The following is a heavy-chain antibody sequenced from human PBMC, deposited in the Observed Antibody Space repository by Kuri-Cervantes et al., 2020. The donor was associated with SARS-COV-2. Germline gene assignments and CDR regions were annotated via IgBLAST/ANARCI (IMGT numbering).Heavy chain of an antibody. Sequence: GSLRLSCAVSGGTVSSNNWWSSFRQPQEKGLDWIGEFNHCRGTNYNSSLKSRVTISVDTSKNQFSLKLSTVTAADTAVYYCARGRQFWDIVVVVAARWFDPWGQGTQVTVSS. D-gene: IGHD2-15*01. J-gene: IGHJ5*02. CDR3: ARGRQFWDIVVVVAARWFDP. CDR2: FNHCRGT. V-gene: IGHV4-4*02. CDR1: GGTVSSNNW.